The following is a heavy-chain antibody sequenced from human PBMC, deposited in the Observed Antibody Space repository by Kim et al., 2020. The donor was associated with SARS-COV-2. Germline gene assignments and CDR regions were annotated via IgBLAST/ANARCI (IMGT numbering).Heavy chain of an antibody. Sequence: GGSLRLSCAASGFTFSSYWMTWVRQAPGKGLEWVANIKQDGNQKYYVDSGKGRFTISRDNAKNSLYLHMNSLRAEDTAVYYCARDGDLYSSGKDAFDIWGQGTMVTVSS. CDR2: IKQDGNQK. CDR1: GFTFSSYW. CDR3: ARDGDLYSSGKDAFDI. V-gene: IGHV3-7*01. J-gene: IGHJ3*02. D-gene: IGHD6-19*01.